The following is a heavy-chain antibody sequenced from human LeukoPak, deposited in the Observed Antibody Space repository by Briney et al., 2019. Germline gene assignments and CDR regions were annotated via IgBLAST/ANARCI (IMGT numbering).Heavy chain of an antibody. V-gene: IGHV1-2*02. CDR1: GYTFTGYY. D-gene: IGHD1-20*01. J-gene: IGHJ3*02. Sequence: ASVKVSCKASGYTFTGYYMHWVRQAPGQGLEWMGWINPNSGGTNYAQKFQGRVTMTRDTSISTAYMELSRLRSDDTAVYYCATLTGDGGGAFDIWGQGTMVTVSS. CDR3: ATLTGDGGGAFDI. CDR2: INPNSGGT.